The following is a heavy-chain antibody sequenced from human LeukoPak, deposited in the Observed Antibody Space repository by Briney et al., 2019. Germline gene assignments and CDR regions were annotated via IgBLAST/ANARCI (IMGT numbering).Heavy chain of an antibody. J-gene: IGHJ4*02. CDR2: IYYSGST. V-gene: IGHV4-59*11. CDR3: ARGDERAYAIDY. Sequence: SETLSLTCTVSGGSISSHYWSWIRQPPGKGLEWIGYIYYSGSTNYNPSLKSRVTISVDTSKNQFSLKLSSVTAADTAVYYCARGDERAYAIDYWGQGTLVTVPS. CDR1: GGSISSHY. D-gene: IGHD2-8*01.